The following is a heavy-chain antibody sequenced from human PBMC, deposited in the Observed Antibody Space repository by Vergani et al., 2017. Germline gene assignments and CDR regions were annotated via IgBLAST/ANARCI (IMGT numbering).Heavy chain of an antibody. CDR2: INPSGGST. J-gene: IGHJ5*02. CDR3: ARDSRYCSSTSCYVGRDWFDP. D-gene: IGHD2-2*01. Sequence: QVQLVQSGAEVKKPAASVKVSCKASGYTFTSYYMHWVRQAPGQELEWMGIINPSGGSTSYAQKFQGRVTMTRDTSTSTVYMELSSLRSEDTAVYYCARDSRYCSSTSCYVGRDWFDPWGQGTLVTVSS. V-gene: IGHV1-46*01. CDR1: GYTFTSYY.